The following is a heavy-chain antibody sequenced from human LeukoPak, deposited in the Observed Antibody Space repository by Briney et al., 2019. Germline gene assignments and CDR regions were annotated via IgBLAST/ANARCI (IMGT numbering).Heavy chain of an antibody. CDR2: INPNSGGT. D-gene: IGHD3-10*01. V-gene: IGHV1-2*02. Sequence: ASVKVSCKASGYTFSGYYIHWVRQAPGQGLEWMGWINPNSGGTNYAQKFQGRVTMTRDTSISTAYMELSRLRSDDTAVYYCARDGSGVVRGVIPDDAFDIWGQGTMVTVSS. J-gene: IGHJ3*02. CDR1: GYTFSGYY. CDR3: ARDGSGVVRGVIPDDAFDI.